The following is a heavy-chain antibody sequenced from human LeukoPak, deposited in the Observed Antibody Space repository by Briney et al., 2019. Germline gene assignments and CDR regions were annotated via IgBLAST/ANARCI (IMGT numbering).Heavy chain of an antibody. CDR3: ASSAAIGHYYYYYMDV. Sequence: SETLSLTCAVYGGSFSGYYWSWIRQPPGKGLEWIGEINHSGSTNYNPSLKSRVTISVDTSKNQFSLKLSSVTAADTAVYYCASSAAIGHYYYYYMDVWGKGTTVTVSS. D-gene: IGHD2-2*01. CDR1: GGSFSGYY. CDR2: INHSGST. J-gene: IGHJ6*03. V-gene: IGHV4-34*01.